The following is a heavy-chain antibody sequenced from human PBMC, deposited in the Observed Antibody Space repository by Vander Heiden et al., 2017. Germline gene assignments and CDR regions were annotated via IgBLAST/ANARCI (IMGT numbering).Heavy chain of an antibody. J-gene: IGHJ3*02. V-gene: IGHV1-8*01. CDR2: MNPNSGNT. D-gene: IGHD2-21*02. Sequence: QVQLVQSGDEVKKPGASVKVSCKASGYTFSSYDINWVRQAAGQGLEWMGWMNPNSGNTGYAQKFQGRVTMTRSTSISTAYMELSSLTSEDTAVYYCAREGVVVTPIPDPFDIWGQGTMVTVSS. CDR1: GYTFSSYD. CDR3: AREGVVVTPIPDPFDI.